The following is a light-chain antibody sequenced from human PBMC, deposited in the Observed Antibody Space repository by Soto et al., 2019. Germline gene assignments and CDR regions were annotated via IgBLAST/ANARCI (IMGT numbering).Light chain of an antibody. V-gene: IGLV2-14*01. Sequence: QGALTQPASVSGSPGQSITISCTGTSSDVGGYNYVSWYQQHPGKAPRLMIYAVTXRXSWVSGRFSGSKSGNTASLTISGLQAEDEADYYCSSYTSSSTLFGTGTKVTVL. CDR1: SSDVGGYNY. CDR3: SSYTSSSTL. J-gene: IGLJ1*01. CDR2: AVT.